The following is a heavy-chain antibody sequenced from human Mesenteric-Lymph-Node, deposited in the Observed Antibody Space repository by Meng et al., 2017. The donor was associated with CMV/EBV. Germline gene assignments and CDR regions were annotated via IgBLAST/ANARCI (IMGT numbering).Heavy chain of an antibody. CDR3: ARGSDIPVNNY. CDR1: GGSFSGYY. V-gene: IGHV4-34*01. Sequence: QFQLQQWGAGLLKPSETLSLTCAVYGGSFSGYYWSWIRQPPGKGLEWIGEINHSGVPNYNPSLKSRVTISLDRSKNQFSLKLSSVTAEDTAVYYCARGSDIPVNNYWGQGTLVTVSS. CDR2: INHSGVP. D-gene: IGHD2-15*01. J-gene: IGHJ4*02.